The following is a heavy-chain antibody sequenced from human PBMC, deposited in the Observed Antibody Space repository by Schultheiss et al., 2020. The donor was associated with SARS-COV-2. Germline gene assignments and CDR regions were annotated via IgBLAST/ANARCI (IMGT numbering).Heavy chain of an antibody. J-gene: IGHJ4*02. Sequence: GGSLRLSCAASGFTFSSYVMNWVRQAPGKGLEWVAVISNDGSYKYHADSVKGRFTISRDNSKNTLYLQMNSLRAEDTAVYYCAREDRPPHGSGGYYYVGVPDYWGQGTLVTVSS. CDR1: GFTFSSYV. D-gene: IGHD3-22*01. CDR3: AREDRPPHGSGGYYYVGVPDY. V-gene: IGHV3-30*07. CDR2: ISNDGSYK.